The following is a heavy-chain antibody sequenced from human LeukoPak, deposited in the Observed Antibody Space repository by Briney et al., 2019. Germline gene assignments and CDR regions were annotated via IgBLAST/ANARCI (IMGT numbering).Heavy chain of an antibody. CDR3: ARGFAYGDTGSFDY. CDR1: GGSISSYY. Sequence: SGTLSLTCTVSGGSISSYYWSWIRQPPGKGLEWIGYIHYRGSTTYNPSLKSRATISVDTSKNQFSLKPSSVTAADTAVYYCARGFAYGDTGSFDYWGQGTLVTVSS. D-gene: IGHD4-17*01. CDR2: IHYRGST. V-gene: IGHV4-59*01. J-gene: IGHJ4*02.